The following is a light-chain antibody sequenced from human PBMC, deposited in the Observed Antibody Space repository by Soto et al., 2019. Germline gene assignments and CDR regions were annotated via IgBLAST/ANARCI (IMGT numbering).Light chain of an antibody. Sequence: DIQMTQSPSSLSASVGDRVTITCRASQNINIYLNWYQQKPGKAPQVLIYAASSLQSGFPSRFTGSRSGTYVTLTISSLHSEDFGTYYCQQSYSTPRTFGHGNKLYIK. CDR1: QNINIY. V-gene: IGKV1-39*01. J-gene: IGKJ2*01. CDR3: QQSYSTPRT. CDR2: AAS.